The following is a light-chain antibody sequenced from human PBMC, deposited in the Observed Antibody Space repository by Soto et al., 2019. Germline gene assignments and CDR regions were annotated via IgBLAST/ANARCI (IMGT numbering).Light chain of an antibody. CDR2: AAS. Sequence: DIQMTQSPSSLSASVGDRVTLTCRASQDIRNELGWYQQKPGKAPKRLIYAASNLETGAPSRFSGSGSGTDFTLTISSLQPEDFATYYCQQLERYPSTFGQGTKVDIK. J-gene: IGKJ1*01. V-gene: IGKV1-17*01. CDR3: QQLERYPST. CDR1: QDIRNE.